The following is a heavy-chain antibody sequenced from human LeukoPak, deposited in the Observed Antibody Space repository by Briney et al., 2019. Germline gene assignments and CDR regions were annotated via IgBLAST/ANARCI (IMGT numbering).Heavy chain of an antibody. CDR2: IVVGSGNT. V-gene: IGHV1-58*02. Sequence: ASVKVSCKASGFTFTSSAMQWVRQARGQRLEWIGWIVVGSGNTNYAQKFQERVTITRDMSTSTAYMELSSLRSEDTAVYYCAADRTMGDDAFDIWGQGTMVTVSS. D-gene: IGHD1-26*01. CDR3: AADRTMGDDAFDI. CDR1: GFTFTSSA. J-gene: IGHJ3*02.